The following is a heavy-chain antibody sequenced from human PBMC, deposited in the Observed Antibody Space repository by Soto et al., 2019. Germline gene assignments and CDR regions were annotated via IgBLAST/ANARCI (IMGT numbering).Heavy chain of an antibody. CDR1: GFTFYDYA. V-gene: IGHV3-43D*04. CDR3: AKDIRCSSTSCYTVRIVSGMDV. CDR2: ISWDGGST. Sequence: GGSLRLACAASGFTFYDYAMHWVRQAPGKGLEWVSLISWDGGSTYYADSVKGRFTISRDNSKNSLYLQMNSLRAEDTALYYCAKDIRCSSTSCYTVRIVSGMDVWGQGTTVTVSS. J-gene: IGHJ6*02. D-gene: IGHD2-2*02.